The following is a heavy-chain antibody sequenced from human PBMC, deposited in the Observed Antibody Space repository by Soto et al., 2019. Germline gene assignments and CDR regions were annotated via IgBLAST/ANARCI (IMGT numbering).Heavy chain of an antibody. V-gene: IGHV3-74*01. D-gene: IGHD3-16*01. J-gene: IGHJ5*02. CDR2: LCHDGTIA. CDR3: GRTFRDGLLGLDP. Sequence: GGALRLSFAASGFSLRDHCFHWVRPVPGKGLVWLSRLCHDGTIAIYSDSVKGRFSISRDIAKNTLYLQMTSLRAEDAAIYYCGRTFRDGLLGLDPWGQGTLVTVSS. CDR1: GFSLRDHC.